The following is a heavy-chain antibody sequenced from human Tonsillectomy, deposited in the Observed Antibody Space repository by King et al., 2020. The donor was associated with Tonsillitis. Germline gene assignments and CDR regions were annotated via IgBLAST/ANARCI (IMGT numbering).Heavy chain of an antibody. J-gene: IGHJ4*02. V-gene: IGHV2-70*04. D-gene: IGHD3-3*01. CDR2: IDWDDDK. CDR3: ARSTIKGSDLDY. Sequence: VTLKESGPALVKPTQSLTLTCNFSGFSLSTGGMRVGWIRQPPGKALEWLARIDWDDDKFYRASLKTRLTISKDTSKNQVALTMTNVDRVDTATYYCARSTIKGSDLDYGGQGILVTVTS. CDR1: GFSLSTGGMR.